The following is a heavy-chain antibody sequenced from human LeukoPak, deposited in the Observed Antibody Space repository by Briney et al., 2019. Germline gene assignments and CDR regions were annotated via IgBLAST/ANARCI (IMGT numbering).Heavy chain of an antibody. CDR1: GYTFTGYY. D-gene: IGHD4-11*01. CDR3: ARSDYTLNWFDP. J-gene: IGHJ5*02. CDR2: MNPNSGNT. V-gene: IGHV1-8*02. Sequence: ASVKVSCKASGYTFTGYYMHWVRQAPGQGLEWMGWMNPNSGNTGYAQKFQGRVTMTRNTSISTAYMELSSLRSEDTAVYYCARSDYTLNWFDPWGQGTLVTVSS.